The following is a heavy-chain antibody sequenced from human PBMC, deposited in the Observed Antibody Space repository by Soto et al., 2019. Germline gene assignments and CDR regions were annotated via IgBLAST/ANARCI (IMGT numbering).Heavy chain of an antibody. CDR1: GVSILGYY. CDR3: ARMRAAGTFDY. Sequence: SETLSHTCTVSGVSILGYYWSCMRQPAGKGLEWIGRIYSDGSTNYNPSLKSRVTMSVDTSKNQFSLKLTSMTAADTAMYYCARMRAAGTFDYWGQGTLVT. CDR2: IYSDGST. J-gene: IGHJ4*02. V-gene: IGHV4-4*07. D-gene: IGHD6-13*01.